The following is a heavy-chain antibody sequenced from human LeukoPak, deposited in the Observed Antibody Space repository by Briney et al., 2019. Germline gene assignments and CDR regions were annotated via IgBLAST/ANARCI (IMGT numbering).Heavy chain of an antibody. CDR1: GFTFSSYW. V-gene: IGHV3-7*03. CDR2: INHNGNVN. D-gene: IGHD3-16*01. J-gene: IGHJ6*02. Sequence: GGSLRLSCAASGFTFSSYWMNWARQAPGKGLEWVASINHNGNVNYYVDSVKGRFTTSRDNAKNSLYLQMSVLRAEDTAVYFCARGGGLDVWGQGATVTVSS. CDR3: ARGGGLDV.